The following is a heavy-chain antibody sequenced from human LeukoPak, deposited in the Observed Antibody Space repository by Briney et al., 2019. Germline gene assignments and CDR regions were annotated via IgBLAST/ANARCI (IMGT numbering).Heavy chain of an antibody. CDR3: AKDDDGVLKFDW. CDR1: GGSISSSSDF. J-gene: IGHJ4*02. V-gene: IGHV4-39*06. Sequence: PSETLSLTCTVSGGSISSSSDFWGWIRQPPGKGLEWIGTIYKTGRTYHNPSLKSRVTISVDTSKNQFALKLSSVTAADTAVYYCAKDDDGVLKFDWWGQGTLVTVSS. D-gene: IGHD3-10*01. CDR2: IYKTGRT.